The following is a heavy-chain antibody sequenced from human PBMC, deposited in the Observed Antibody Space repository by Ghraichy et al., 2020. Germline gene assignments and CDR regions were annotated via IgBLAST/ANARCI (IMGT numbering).Heavy chain of an antibody. CDR3: AGEIAAAGTRWFDP. J-gene: IGHJ5*02. Sequence: SVKVSCKASGGTFSSYAISWVRQAPGQGLEWMGGIIPIFGTANYAQKFQGRVTITADESTSTAYMELSSLRSEDTAVYYCAGEIAAAGTRWFDPWGQGTLVTVSS. D-gene: IGHD6-13*01. CDR1: GGTFSSYA. V-gene: IGHV1-69*13. CDR2: IIPIFGTA.